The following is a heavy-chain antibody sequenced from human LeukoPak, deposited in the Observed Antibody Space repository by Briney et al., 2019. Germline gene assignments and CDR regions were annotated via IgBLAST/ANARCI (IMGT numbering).Heavy chain of an antibody. V-gene: IGHV1-18*01. Sequence: ASVKASCKASGYTFTSYGISWVRQAPGQGLGWMGWINAYNDNTNYAQKFQGRVTMTTDTSTSTAYTELRSLRSDDTAVFYCARAGGSYSPSDYWGQGTLVTVSS. CDR1: GYTFTSYG. CDR2: INAYNDNT. D-gene: IGHD2-21*01. J-gene: IGHJ4*01. CDR3: ARAGGSYSPSDY.